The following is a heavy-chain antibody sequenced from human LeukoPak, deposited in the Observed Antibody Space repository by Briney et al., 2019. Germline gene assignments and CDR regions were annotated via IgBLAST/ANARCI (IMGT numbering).Heavy chain of an antibody. CDR3: ARYSSGWPGYFDY. CDR1: GFTFSSYS. D-gene: IGHD6-25*01. CDR2: ISSSSSYI. Sequence: GGSLRLSCAASGFTFSSYSMNWVRHAPGKGLEWVSSISSSSSYIYYADSVKGRFTISRDNAKNSLYPQMNSLRAEDTAVYYCARYSSGWPGYFDYWGQGTLVTVSS. V-gene: IGHV3-21*01. J-gene: IGHJ4*02.